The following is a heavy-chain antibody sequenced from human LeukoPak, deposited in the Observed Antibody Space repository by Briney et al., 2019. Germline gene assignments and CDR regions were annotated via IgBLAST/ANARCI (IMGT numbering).Heavy chain of an antibody. D-gene: IGHD6-19*01. J-gene: IGHJ4*02. CDR1: GFTFRSSA. V-gene: IGHV3-23*01. CDR2: ISGSGGSI. Sequence: GGSLRLSCAASGFTFRSSAMSWVRQAPGKGLEWVSAISGSGGSIYYADSVKGRFTISRDNSKNTLYLQMSSLRGEDTAFYYCAKLVDSSGWRDYWGQGTLVTVSS. CDR3: AKLVDSSGWRDY.